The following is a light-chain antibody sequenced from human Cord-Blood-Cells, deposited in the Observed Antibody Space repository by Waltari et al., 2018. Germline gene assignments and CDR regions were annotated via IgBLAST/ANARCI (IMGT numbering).Light chain of an antibody. CDR1: SSDVGGYNY. CDR3: SSYTSSSTWV. Sequence: QSALTQPASVSGSPGQSITISCTGTSSDVGGYNYVSWYQQHPGKAPNLVLYDVSKRPSGVSNRFSGSKSGNTTSLTISGLQAEDEADYYCSSYTSSSTWVFGGGTKLTVL. V-gene: IGLV2-14*01. J-gene: IGLJ3*02. CDR2: DVS.